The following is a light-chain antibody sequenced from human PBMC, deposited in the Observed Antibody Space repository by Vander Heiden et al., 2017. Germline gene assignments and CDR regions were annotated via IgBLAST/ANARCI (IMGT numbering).Light chain of an antibody. J-gene: IGLJ2*01. CDR2: EVS. CDR1: SSGIGRYDY. CDR3: NSYTGGSPLVI. Sequence: QSVRTHPASVSGPPGQSITISCTGSSSGIGRYDYVSWYQQLPGKAPKLIIYEVSHRPSGLSNRCSGSKSGNTASLTISGLQAEDEADYYCNSYTGGSPLVIFGGGTKVTVL. V-gene: IGLV2-14*03.